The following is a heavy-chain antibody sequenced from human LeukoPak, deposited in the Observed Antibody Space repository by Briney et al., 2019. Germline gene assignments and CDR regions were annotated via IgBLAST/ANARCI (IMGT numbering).Heavy chain of an antibody. Sequence: LGKSLKTSCMGSGYSFTNYWIGWVRQVPGSGLEWLGVIYPSDSDTRYSPSFQGHVTIPADKSIDTAYLQGSSLQASDTAMYYCARQHDSGFDFDSWGQGTLVTVSS. V-gene: IGHV5-51*01. CDR2: IYPSDSDT. CDR1: GYSFTNYW. D-gene: IGHD5-12*01. J-gene: IGHJ4*02. CDR3: ARQHDSGFDFDS.